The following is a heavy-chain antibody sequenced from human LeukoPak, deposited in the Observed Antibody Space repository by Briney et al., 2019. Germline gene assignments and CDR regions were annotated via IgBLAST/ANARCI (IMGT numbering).Heavy chain of an antibody. V-gene: IGHV1-2*02. D-gene: IGHD3-16*02. CDR1: GYTFTGFY. CDR2: INPKSGDA. Sequence: GASVKVSCKASGYTFTGFYIHWVRQAPGQGLEWMGWINPKSGDARFAQKFQGRVTMTSDTSISTAYMGLSRLRSDDTAVYYCAKQSMITFGADIVTGGADIWGQGTMVTVSS. J-gene: IGHJ3*02. CDR3: AKQSMITFGADIVTGGADI.